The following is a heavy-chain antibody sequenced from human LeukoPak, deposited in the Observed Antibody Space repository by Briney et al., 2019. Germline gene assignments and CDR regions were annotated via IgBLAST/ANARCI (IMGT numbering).Heavy chain of an antibody. J-gene: IGHJ3*02. CDR1: GGSISSSNW. V-gene: IGHV4-4*02. CDR2: IYYSGNT. Sequence: PSETLSLTCAVSGGSISSSNWWSWVRQPPGKGLEWIGYIYYSGNTNYNPSLKSRVAISVDTSKNQFSLRLTSVTAADTAVYFCARDNYDVLTGETRAFDIWGQGTMVAVSS. D-gene: IGHD3-9*01. CDR3: ARDNYDVLTGETRAFDI.